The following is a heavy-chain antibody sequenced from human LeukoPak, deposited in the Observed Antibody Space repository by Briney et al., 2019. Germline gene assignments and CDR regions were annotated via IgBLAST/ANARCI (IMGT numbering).Heavy chain of an antibody. Sequence: PSQTLSLTCTVSGGSISSGGYYWSWIRQHPGKGLEWIGYIYYSGSTYYNPSLKSRVTISVDTSKNQFSLKLSSVTAADTAVYYCARTPGRYCSGGSCWSKIFDYWGQGTLVTVSS. CDR1: GGSISSGGYY. V-gene: IGHV4-31*03. D-gene: IGHD2-15*01. CDR3: ARTPGRYCSGGSCWSKIFDY. CDR2: IYYSGST. J-gene: IGHJ4*02.